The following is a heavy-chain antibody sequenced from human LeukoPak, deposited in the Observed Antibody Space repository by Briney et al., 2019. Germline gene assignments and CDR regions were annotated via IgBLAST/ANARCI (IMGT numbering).Heavy chain of an antibody. CDR2: IYNSGST. Sequence: SETLSLTCTVSSGSVSSTIYYWGWIRQPPGKGLEWIGSIYNSGSTYYNPALKSRVTMSVDTSKNQFSLKLTSVTAADTAVYYCAMGGNYGIDYWGXGTLITVSS. D-gene: IGHD1-26*01. CDR3: AMGGNYGIDY. V-gene: IGHV4-39*01. CDR1: SGSVSSTIYY. J-gene: IGHJ4*02.